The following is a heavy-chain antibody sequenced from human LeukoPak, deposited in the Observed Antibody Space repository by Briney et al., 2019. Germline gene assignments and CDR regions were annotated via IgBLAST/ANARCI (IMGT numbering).Heavy chain of an antibody. J-gene: IGHJ6*03. CDR3: ARQYSSSWYLNNYYYYMDV. V-gene: IGHV4-34*01. CDR2: IHHSGST. D-gene: IGHD6-13*01. CDR1: VGSFSGYH. Sequence: SQTLSLTCAVYVGSFSGYHWNWIRQPPGKGLEWIGEIHHSGSTNYNPSLKSRVTISVDTSKNQFSLKLSSVPAADTAVCYCARQYSSSWYLNNYYYYMDVWGKGTTVTVSS.